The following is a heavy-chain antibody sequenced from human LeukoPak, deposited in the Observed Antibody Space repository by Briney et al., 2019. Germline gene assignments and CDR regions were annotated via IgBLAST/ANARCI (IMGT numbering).Heavy chain of an antibody. CDR2: VNPNSGVT. CDR1: GYTFTGYY. Sequence: ASVKVSCKASGYTFTGYYLHWVRQAPGQGLQWMGWVNPNSGVTNYAQKFQGRVTMTRDTSISTGYMELRRLRYDDTAVYYCARDLAVAGTPLGYWGQGTLVTVSS. V-gene: IGHV1-2*02. D-gene: IGHD6-19*01. J-gene: IGHJ4*02. CDR3: ARDLAVAGTPLGY.